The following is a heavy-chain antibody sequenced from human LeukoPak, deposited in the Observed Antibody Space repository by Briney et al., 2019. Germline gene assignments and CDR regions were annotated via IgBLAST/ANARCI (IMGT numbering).Heavy chain of an antibody. J-gene: IGHJ4*02. CDR3: ARAGLRLSGWLREYFYDS. CDR1: GFTFSSYW. D-gene: IGHD3-3*01. CDR2: INHSGST. V-gene: IGHV4-34*01. Sequence: GSLRLSCAASGFTFSSYWMSWVRQAPGKGLEWIGEINHSGSTNYNPSLKSRVTISVDTSKNQFSLKLSSVTAADTAVYYCARAGLRLSGWLREYFYDSWSQGILVTVSS.